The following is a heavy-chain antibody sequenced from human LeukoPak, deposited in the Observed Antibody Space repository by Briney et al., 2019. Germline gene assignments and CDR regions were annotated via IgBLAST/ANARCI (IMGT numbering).Heavy chain of an antibody. CDR3: AKGLSAGTIDY. D-gene: IGHD6-19*01. CDR1: GFTFNEHA. CDR2: ISFNGGTK. V-gene: IGHV3-30*18. J-gene: IGHJ4*02. Sequence: GRSLRLSCAASGFTFNEHAIHWVRQAPGKGLEWVAVISFNGGTKYYADSVKGRFTISRDNSKGTAFLQMNSLRRNDTAIYFCAKGLSAGTIDYWGQGALVTVSS.